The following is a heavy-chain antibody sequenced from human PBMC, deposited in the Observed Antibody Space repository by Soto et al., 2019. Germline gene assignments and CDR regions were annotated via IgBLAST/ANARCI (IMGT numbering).Heavy chain of an antibody. CDR3: ARGLFARITIFGVVTSPTQDY. CDR1: GGSSSGYY. J-gene: IGHJ4*02. V-gene: IGHV4-34*01. CDR2: INHSGST. D-gene: IGHD3-3*01. Sequence: SETLSLTCAVYGGSSSGYYWSWIRQHPGKGLEWIGEINHSGSTNYNPSLKSRVTISVDTSKNQFSLKLSSVTAADTAVYYCARGLFARITIFGVVTSPTQDYWGQGTLVTVSS.